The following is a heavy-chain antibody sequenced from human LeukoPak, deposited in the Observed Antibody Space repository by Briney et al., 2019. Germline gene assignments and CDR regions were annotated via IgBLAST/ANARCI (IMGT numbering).Heavy chain of an antibody. D-gene: IGHD3-22*01. CDR1: GFTFSSYG. V-gene: IGHV3-33*01. J-gene: IGHJ5*02. CDR2: IWYDGSNK. Sequence: GGSLRLSCAASGFTFSSYGMHWVRQAPGKGLEWVAVIWYDGSNKYYADSVKGRFTISRDNSKNTLYLQMNSLRAEDTAVYYCARVFIPYDSSGYNWFDPWGREPWSPSPQ. CDR3: ARVFIPYDSSGYNWFDP.